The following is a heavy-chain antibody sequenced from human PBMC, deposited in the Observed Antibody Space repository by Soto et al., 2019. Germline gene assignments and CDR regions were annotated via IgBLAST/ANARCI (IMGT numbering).Heavy chain of an antibody. Sequence: SGPTLVNPTQTLTLTCTFSGFSLSTSGMCVSWIRQPPGKALEWLARIDWDDDKYYSTSLKTRLTISKDTSKNQVVLTMTNMDPVDTATYYCARMDEKYSYGSLDYWGQGTLVTVSS. J-gene: IGHJ4*02. V-gene: IGHV2-70*11. CDR3: ARMDEKYSYGSLDY. CDR1: GFSLSTSGMC. CDR2: IDWDDDK. D-gene: IGHD5-18*01.